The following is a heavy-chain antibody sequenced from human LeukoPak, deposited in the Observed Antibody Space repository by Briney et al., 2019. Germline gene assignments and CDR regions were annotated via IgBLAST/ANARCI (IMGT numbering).Heavy chain of an antibody. CDR2: ISSSSSYI. D-gene: IGHD4-17*01. CDR1: GFTLSSYA. J-gene: IGHJ4*02. V-gene: IGHV3-21*01. Sequence: GGSLRLSCAASGFTLSSYAMSWVRQAPGKGLEWVSSISSSSSYIYYADSVKGRFTISRDNAKNSLYLQMNSLRAEDTAVYYCARGLGDSDWGQGTLVTVSS. CDR3: ARGLGDSD.